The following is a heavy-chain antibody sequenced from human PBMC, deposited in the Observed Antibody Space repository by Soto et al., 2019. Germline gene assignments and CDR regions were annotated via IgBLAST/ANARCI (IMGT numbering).Heavy chain of an antibody. CDR1: GGTFSSYA. V-gene: IGHV1-69*13. J-gene: IGHJ6*02. CDR2: IIPIFGTA. Sequence: SVKVSCKASGGTFSSYAISWVRQAPGQGLEWMGGIIPIFGTANYAQKSQGRVTITADESTSTAYMELSSLRSEDTAVYYCARGAERQPYYYDSRDYYYYGMDVWGQGTTVTVSS. CDR3: ARGAERQPYYYDSRDYYYYGMDV. D-gene: IGHD3-22*01.